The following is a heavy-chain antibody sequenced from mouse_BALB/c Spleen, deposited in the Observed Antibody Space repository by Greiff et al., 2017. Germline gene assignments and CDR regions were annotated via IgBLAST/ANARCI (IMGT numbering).Heavy chain of an antibody. J-gene: IGHJ3*01. CDR2: IWGGGST. Sequence: QVQLKESGPGLVAPSQCLSITCTVSGFSFTSYGVHWVRQPPGKGLEWLGVIWGGGSTNYNSARMSSLSISKDNSKSQVFLKMNSLQTADTAMYYCARGNYRYPFAYWGQGTLVTVSA. D-gene: IGHD2-14*01. V-gene: IGHV2-9*02. CDR3: ARGNYRYPFAY. CDR1: GFSFTSYG.